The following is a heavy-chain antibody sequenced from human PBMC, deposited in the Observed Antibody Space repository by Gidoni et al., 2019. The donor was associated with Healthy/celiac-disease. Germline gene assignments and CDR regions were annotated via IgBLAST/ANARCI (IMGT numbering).Heavy chain of an antibody. CDR1: GGTFSSYA. Sequence: QVQLVQSGAEVKKPGSSVKVSCKAFGGTFSSYAISWVRQAPGQGLEWMGGIIPIFGTANYAQKFQGRVTITADESTSTAYMELSSLRSEDTAVYYCARDGAHLGYCSGGSCYDYWGQGTLVTVSS. CDR2: IIPIFGTA. V-gene: IGHV1-69*01. J-gene: IGHJ4*02. D-gene: IGHD2-15*01. CDR3: ARDGAHLGYCSGGSCYDY.